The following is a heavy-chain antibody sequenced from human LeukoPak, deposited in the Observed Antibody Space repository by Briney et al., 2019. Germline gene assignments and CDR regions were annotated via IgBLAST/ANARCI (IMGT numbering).Heavy chain of an antibody. V-gene: IGHV3-7*01. D-gene: IGHD1-1*01. J-gene: IGHJ4*02. Sequence: PGGSLRLSCAASGFTFSTYWMTWVRQAPGKGLEWVANIKQDGSETYYVDSVRGRFTISRDNAKESLYLQMNSLRAEDTAVYYCGTDSGLAVQARFDYWGQGTLVTVSS. CDR2: IKQDGSET. CDR1: GFTFSTYW. CDR3: GTDSGLAVQARFDY.